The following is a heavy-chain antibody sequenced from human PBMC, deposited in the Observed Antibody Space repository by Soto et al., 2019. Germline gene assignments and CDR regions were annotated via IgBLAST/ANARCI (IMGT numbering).Heavy chain of an antibody. CDR2: INPNSGGT. J-gene: IGHJ6*02. V-gene: IGHV1-2*04. D-gene: IGHD6-13*01. Sequence: ASVKVSCKASGYTFTGYYMHWVRQAPGQGLEWMGWINPNSGGTNYAQKFQGWVTMTRDTSISTAYMELSRLRSDDTAGYYCARGGQPYSSPPKGPLYYYYGMDVWGQGTTVTVSS. CDR1: GYTFTGYY. CDR3: ARGGQPYSSPPKGPLYYYYGMDV.